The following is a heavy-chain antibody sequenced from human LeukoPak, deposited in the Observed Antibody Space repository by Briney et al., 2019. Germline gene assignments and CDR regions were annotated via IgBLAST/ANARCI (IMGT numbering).Heavy chain of an antibody. D-gene: IGHD6-6*01. CDR2: IRYDGSNK. Sequence: PGGSLRLSCAASGFTFSSYGMHWVRQAPGKGLEWVAFIRYDGSNKYYADSVKGRFTISRDNAKNSLHLQMNTLRDEDTAVYYCAREYSSSSGKALDYWGQGTLVTVSS. CDR3: AREYSSSSGKALDY. J-gene: IGHJ4*02. CDR1: GFTFSSYG. V-gene: IGHV3-30*02.